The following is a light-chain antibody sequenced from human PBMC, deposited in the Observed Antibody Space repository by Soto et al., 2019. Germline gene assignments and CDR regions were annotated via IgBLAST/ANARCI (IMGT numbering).Light chain of an antibody. CDR2: YAS. J-gene: IGKJ4*01. CDR3: QQRSNWPPLT. CDR1: QSVTSY. V-gene: IGKV3-11*01. Sequence: EIVLTQSPATLSLSPGERATLSCRASQSVTSYIAWYQQKPGQAPRLLIYYASNRATGIPARFSGSGSGTDFTLTISSLEPEDFSVYYCQQRSNWPPLTFGGGTKVEIK.